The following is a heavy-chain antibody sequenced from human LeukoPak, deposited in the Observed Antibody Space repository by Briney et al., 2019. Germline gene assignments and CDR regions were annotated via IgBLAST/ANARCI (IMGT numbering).Heavy chain of an antibody. Sequence: ASVKVSCKASGYTFTGRYIHWVRQAPGQGLEWMAWINPNNGGTSYAQKFQGRVSVTRDTSISTVYMELSRLRSDDTALYYCARDRVPFYSSTFKDYYLHYGLDVWGQGTTVTVSS. D-gene: IGHD6-13*01. J-gene: IGHJ6*02. CDR3: ARDRVPFYSSTFKDYYLHYGLDV. CDR1: GYTFTGRY. V-gene: IGHV1-2*02. CDR2: INPNNGGT.